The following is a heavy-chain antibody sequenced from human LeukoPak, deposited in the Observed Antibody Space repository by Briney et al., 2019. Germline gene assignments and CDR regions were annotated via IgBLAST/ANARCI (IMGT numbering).Heavy chain of an antibody. CDR2: ISSSGGST. D-gene: IGHD6-19*01. V-gene: IGHV3-23*01. Sequence: PGGSLRLSCAASGFTFSSYAMSWVRQAPGKGLEWVSAISSSGGSTYYADSVKGRFTISRDNSKNTLYLQMNSLRAEDTAVYYCAKDLEQWLFYYFDYWGQGTLVTVSS. CDR1: GFTFSSYA. J-gene: IGHJ4*02. CDR3: AKDLEQWLFYYFDY.